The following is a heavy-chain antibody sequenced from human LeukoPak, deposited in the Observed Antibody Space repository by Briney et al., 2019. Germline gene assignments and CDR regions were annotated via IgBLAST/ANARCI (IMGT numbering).Heavy chain of an antibody. D-gene: IGHD2-2*01. CDR2: ISSSGSTI. Sequence: PGGSLRLSCAASGFTFSSYEMNWVRQAPGKGLEWVSYISSSGSTIYYADSVKGRFTISRDNAKNSLYLQMNSLRAEDTAVYYCARDGDCSSTSCYPYYYFDYWGQGTLVTVSS. J-gene: IGHJ4*02. CDR3: ARDGDCSSTSCYPYYYFDY. CDR1: GFTFSSYE. V-gene: IGHV3-48*03.